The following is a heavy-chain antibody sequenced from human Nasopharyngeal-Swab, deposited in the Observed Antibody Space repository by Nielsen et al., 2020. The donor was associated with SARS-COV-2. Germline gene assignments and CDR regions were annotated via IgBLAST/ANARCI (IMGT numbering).Heavy chain of an antibody. V-gene: IGHV3-53*04. CDR2: VYSGGRT. CDR3: ATFPPSYCGGPTHYCDY. D-gene: IGHD2-21*01. Sequence: VRQAPGKGLEWVSIVYSGGRTSYADSVNGRFSVSRHNSENTVYLQMNSLRTDDTALYYCATFPPSYCGGPTHYCDYWGQETQVTVSS. J-gene: IGHJ4*02.